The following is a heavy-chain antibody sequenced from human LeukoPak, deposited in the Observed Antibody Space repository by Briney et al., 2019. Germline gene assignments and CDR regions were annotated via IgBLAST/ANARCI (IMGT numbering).Heavy chain of an antibody. CDR3: ARDRFLELLFQTLEENWFDP. Sequence: GRSLRLSCAASGFTFSSYAIHWVRQAPGKGLEWVAVISYDGSNKYYADSVKGRFTISRDNSKNTLYLQMNSLRAEDTAVYYCARDRFLELLFQTLEENWFDPWGQGTLVTVSS. V-gene: IGHV3-30-3*01. J-gene: IGHJ5*02. CDR1: GFTFSSYA. D-gene: IGHD3-3*01. CDR2: ISYDGSNK.